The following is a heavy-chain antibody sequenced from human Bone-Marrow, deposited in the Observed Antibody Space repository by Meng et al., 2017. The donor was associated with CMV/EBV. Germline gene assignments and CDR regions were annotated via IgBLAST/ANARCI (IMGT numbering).Heavy chain of an antibody. CDR2: IKQDGGEK. V-gene: IGHV3-7*01. Sequence: GESLKISCAASGFTSSNYWMSWVRQAPGKGLEWVANIKQDGGEKYYVDSVKGRFTISRDNAKNSLYLQMNSLRAEDTAVYYCARVGGSSSWRPYYYYYGMDVWGQGTTVTVSS. CDR3: ARVGGSSSWRPYYYYYGMDV. CDR1: GFTSSNYW. J-gene: IGHJ6*02. D-gene: IGHD6-13*01.